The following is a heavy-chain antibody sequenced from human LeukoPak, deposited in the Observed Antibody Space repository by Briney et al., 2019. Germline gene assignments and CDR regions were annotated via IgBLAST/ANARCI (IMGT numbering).Heavy chain of an antibody. D-gene: IGHD3-22*01. CDR3: ARGASVGFGSYYYDSSGYYFMMGFDY. J-gene: IGHJ4*02. CDR1: GYTFTSYG. Sequence: AASVKVSCKASGYTFTSYGISWVRQAPGQGLEWMGWISAYNGNTNYAQKLQGRVTMTTDTSTSTAYMELRSLRSDDTAVYYRARGASVGFGSYYYDSSGYYFMMGFDYWGQGTLVTVSS. CDR2: ISAYNGNT. V-gene: IGHV1-18*01.